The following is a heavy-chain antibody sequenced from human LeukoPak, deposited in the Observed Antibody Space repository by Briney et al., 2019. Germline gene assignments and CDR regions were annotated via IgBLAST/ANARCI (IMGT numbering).Heavy chain of an antibody. J-gene: IGHJ4*02. CDR1: GYTLTELP. CDR2: FDPEDGET. CDR3: ATGTKIVVVPDY. D-gene: IGHD3-22*01. V-gene: IGHV1-24*01. Sequence: GASVKVSCKVSGYTLTELPMHWVRQAPGKGLEWMGGFDPEDGETIYAQKFQGRVTMTEDTSTDTAYMELSSLRSEDTAVYYCATGTKIVVVPDYWGQGTLVTVSS.